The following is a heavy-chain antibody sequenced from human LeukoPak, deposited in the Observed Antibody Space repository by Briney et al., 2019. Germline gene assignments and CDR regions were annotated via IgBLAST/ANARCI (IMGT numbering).Heavy chain of an antibody. D-gene: IGHD2-2*01. Sequence: SETLSLTCAVYGVSFSGYYWSWIRQPPGKGLEWVGEINHSGSTNYNPSLKSRVTISVDTSKNQFSLKLSSVTAADPAVYYCARFHPPASLDYWGQGTLVPVSS. V-gene: IGHV4-34*01. CDR1: GVSFSGYY. J-gene: IGHJ4*02. CDR3: ARFHPPASLDY. CDR2: INHSGST.